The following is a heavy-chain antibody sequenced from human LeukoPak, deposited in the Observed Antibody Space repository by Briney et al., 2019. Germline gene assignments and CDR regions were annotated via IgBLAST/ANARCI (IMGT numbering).Heavy chain of an antibody. V-gene: IGHV3-13*04. CDR1: GFTFSSYD. Sequence: PGGSLRLSCAASGFTFSSYDMHWVRQATGKGLEWVSAIGTAGDTYYPGSVKGRFTISRENAKNSLYLQMNSLRAGDTAVYYCARETHPRGYSYGYPEYWGQGTLVTVSS. CDR3: ARETHPRGYSYGYPEY. CDR2: IGTAGDT. J-gene: IGHJ4*02. D-gene: IGHD5-18*01.